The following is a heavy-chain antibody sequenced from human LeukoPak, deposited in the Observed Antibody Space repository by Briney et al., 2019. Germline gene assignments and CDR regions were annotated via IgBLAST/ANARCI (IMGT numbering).Heavy chain of an antibody. CDR2: IKQDGGQK. D-gene: IGHD6-13*01. J-gene: IGHJ5*02. Sequence: GGSLRLSCAASGFTFSNFWMTWVRQAPGKGLGWVANIKQDGGQKYYVDSVKGRFTISRDNAKNSLYLQMNSLRAEDTAVYYCTAATPDHWGQGTLVTVSS. V-gene: IGHV3-7*02. CDR3: TAATPDH. CDR1: GFTFSNFW.